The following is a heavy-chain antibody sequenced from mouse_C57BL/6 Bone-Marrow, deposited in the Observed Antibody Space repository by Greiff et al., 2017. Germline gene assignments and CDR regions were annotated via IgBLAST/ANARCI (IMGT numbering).Heavy chain of an antibody. D-gene: IGHD2-4*01. Sequence: VQLQQSGAELVRPGASVKLSCTASGFNIKDDYMHWVKQRPEQGLEWIGWIDPENGDTDYASKFQGKATRTADTSSNTAYLQHSSLTSEDTAVYYCATVGRIRCEYDGYFDVWGTGTAVTVSS. CDR3: ATVGRIRCEYDGYFDV. CDR1: GFNIKDDY. J-gene: IGHJ1*03. V-gene: IGHV14-4*01. CDR2: IDPENGDT.